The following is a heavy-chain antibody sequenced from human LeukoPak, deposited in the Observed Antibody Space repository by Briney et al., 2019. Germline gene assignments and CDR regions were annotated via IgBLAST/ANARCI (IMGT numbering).Heavy chain of an antibody. Sequence: PSETLSLTCAVSGGSISSSNWWSWVRQPPGKGLEWIGEIYHTGSTYYNPSLKSRVTISVDTSKNQFSLKLSSVTAADTAVYYCARDNQYGLPYDFYFMDVWGKGTTVTVYS. V-gene: IGHV4-4*02. CDR2: IYHTGST. J-gene: IGHJ6*03. CDR3: ARDNQYGLPYDFYFMDV. D-gene: IGHD2-2*01. CDR1: GGSISSSNW.